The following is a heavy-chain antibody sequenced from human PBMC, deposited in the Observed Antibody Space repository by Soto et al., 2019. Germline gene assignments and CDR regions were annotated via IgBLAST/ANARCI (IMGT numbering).Heavy chain of an antibody. CDR2: ISASGVGT. V-gene: IGHV3-23*01. CDR1: GFTFASYV. J-gene: IGHJ4*02. D-gene: IGHD2-15*01. CDR3: AKARPYSYPDY. Sequence: GGSLRLSCTASGFTFASYVMYWVRQAPGEGLEWVSAISASGVGTYFADSVAGRFSVSRDNSKNTLYLQMNSLRVEDTARYYCAKARPYSYPDYWGQGTLVTVSS.